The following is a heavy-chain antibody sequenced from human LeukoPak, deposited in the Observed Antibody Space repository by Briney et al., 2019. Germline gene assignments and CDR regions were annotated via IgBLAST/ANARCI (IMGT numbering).Heavy chain of an antibody. CDR2: IYYSGTT. CDR1: GGSVSSSSSS. Sequence: SETLSLTCTVSGGSVSSSSSSWGWIRQPPGKGLEWIGSIYYSGTTYYNPSLRSRVTISVDTSKNQFSLKLSSVTAADTAVYYCARDAMIVAPGYYGMDVWGQGTTVTVSS. J-gene: IGHJ6*02. V-gene: IGHV4-39*07. CDR3: ARDAMIVAPGYYGMDV. D-gene: IGHD3-22*01.